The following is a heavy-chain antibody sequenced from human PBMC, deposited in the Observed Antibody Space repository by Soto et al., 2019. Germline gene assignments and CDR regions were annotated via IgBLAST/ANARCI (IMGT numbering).Heavy chain of an antibody. J-gene: IGHJ4*02. CDR1: GGSISSGGYS. Sequence: SETLSLTCAVSGGSISSGGYSWGWIRQPPGKGLEWIGYIYHSGSTYYNPSLKSRVTISVDRSKNQFSLKLSPVTAADTAVYYCARGVFGELGGAYFDYWGQGTLVTVSS. D-gene: IGHD3-10*02. CDR2: IYHSGST. CDR3: ARGVFGELGGAYFDY. V-gene: IGHV4-30-2*01.